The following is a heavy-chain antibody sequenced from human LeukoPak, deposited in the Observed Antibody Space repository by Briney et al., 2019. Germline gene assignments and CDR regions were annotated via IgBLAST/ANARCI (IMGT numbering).Heavy chain of an antibody. V-gene: IGHV4-34*01. CDR2: INHSGST. CDR3: ARGRYGWYTVGYFDY. Sequence: TSETLSLTCAVYGGSFSGYYWGWIRQPPGKGLEWIGEINHSGSTNYNPSLKSRVTISVDTSKNQFSLKLSSVTAADTAVYYCARGRYGWYTVGYFDYWGQGTLVTVSS. CDR1: GGSFSGYY. J-gene: IGHJ4*02. D-gene: IGHD6-19*01.